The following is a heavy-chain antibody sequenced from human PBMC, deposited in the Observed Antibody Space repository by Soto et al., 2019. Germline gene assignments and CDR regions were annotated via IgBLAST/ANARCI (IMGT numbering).Heavy chain of an antibody. D-gene: IGHD3-9*01. J-gene: IGHJ4*02. Sequence: GGSLRLSCAASGFTFGTYAMSWVRQAPGKGLEWVSAISGSGGSTYYADSVKGRFTISRDNSKNTLYLQMNSLRAEDTAVYYCAKDLYDILTGYYTQLDYWGQGTLVTVSS. V-gene: IGHV3-23*01. CDR1: GFTFGTYA. CDR2: ISGSGGST. CDR3: AKDLYDILTGYYTQLDY.